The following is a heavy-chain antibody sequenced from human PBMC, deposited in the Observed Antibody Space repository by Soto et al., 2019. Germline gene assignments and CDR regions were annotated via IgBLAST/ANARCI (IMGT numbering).Heavy chain of an antibody. J-gene: IGHJ4*02. CDR2: MNPSSGNT. CDR3: ARGVQEAGGLAIILGVVPLYYFDH. CDR1: GYSFTNYD. Sequence: ASVKVSCKGSGYSFTNYDINWVRQASGQGLEWVGWMNPSSGNTGYAQKFQGRVTLTMNTSISTAFMELNSLTYEDTAMYYCARGVQEAGGLAIILGVVPLYYFDHWGQGALVTVSS. D-gene: IGHD3-3*02. V-gene: IGHV1-8*01.